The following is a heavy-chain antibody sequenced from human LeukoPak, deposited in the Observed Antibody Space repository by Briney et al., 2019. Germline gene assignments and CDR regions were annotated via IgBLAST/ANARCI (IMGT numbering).Heavy chain of an antibody. CDR2: IYYSGST. Sequence: SETLSLTCTVSGGSISSYYWRWIRQPPGKGLEWIGYIYYSGSTNYNPSLKSRVTISVDTSKNQFSLKLSSVTAADTAVYYCARVNAQLIVGATYWFDPWGQGTLVTVSS. CDR1: GGSISSYY. D-gene: IGHD1-26*01. V-gene: IGHV4-59*01. CDR3: ARVNAQLIVGATYWFDP. J-gene: IGHJ5*02.